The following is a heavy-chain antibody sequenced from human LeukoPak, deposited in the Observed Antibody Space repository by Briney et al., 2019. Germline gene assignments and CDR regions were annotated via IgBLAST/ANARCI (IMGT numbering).Heavy chain of an antibody. CDR3: ARTQWAYGYSYGYSDY. CDR1: GSSFTTYW. V-gene: IGHV5-51*01. D-gene: IGHD5-18*01. CDR2: IYPGDSDT. J-gene: IGHJ4*02. Sequence: GESLKISCQGSGSSFTTYWIGWVRQMPGKGLEWMGIIYPGDSDTRYSPSFQGQVTISADKSINTAYLNWSSLKASDTAMYYCARTQWAYGYSYGYSDYWGQGTLVTVSS.